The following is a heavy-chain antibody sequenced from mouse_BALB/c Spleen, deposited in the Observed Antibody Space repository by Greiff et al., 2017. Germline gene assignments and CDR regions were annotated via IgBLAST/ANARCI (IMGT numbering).Heavy chain of an antibody. CDR3: ATMITTAWFAY. V-gene: IGHV5-17*02. CDR2: ISSGSSTI. CDR1: GFTFSSFG. Sequence: EVQRVESGGGLVQPGGSRKLSCAASGFTFSSFGMHWVRQAPEKGLEWVAYISSGSSTIYYADTVKGRFTISRDNPKNTLFLQMTSLRSEDTAMYYCATMITTAWFAYWGQGTLVTVSA. J-gene: IGHJ3*01. D-gene: IGHD2-4*01.